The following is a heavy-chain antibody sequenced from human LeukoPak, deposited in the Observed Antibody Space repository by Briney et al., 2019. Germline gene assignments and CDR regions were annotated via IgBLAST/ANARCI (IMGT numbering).Heavy chain of an antibody. CDR2: ISAYNGNT. CDR1: GYTFTSYG. Sequence: ASVKVSCTASGYTFTSYGISWVRQAPGQGLEWMGWISAYNGNTNYAQKLQGRVTMTTDTSTSTAYMELRSLRSDDTAVYYCARDHSGSLVRVLIIEGSISLDYWGQGTLVTVSS. J-gene: IGHJ4*02. CDR3: ARDHSGSLVRVLIIEGSISLDY. D-gene: IGHD1-26*01. V-gene: IGHV1-18*01.